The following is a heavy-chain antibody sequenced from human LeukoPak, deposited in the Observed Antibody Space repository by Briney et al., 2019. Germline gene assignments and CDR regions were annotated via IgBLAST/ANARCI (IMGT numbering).Heavy chain of an antibody. J-gene: IGHJ4*02. CDR1: GFTFSSYG. CDR2: ISGSGGST. CDR3: AKDPGYYDSSGYFYFDY. Sequence: GGSLRLSCAASGFTFSSYGMSWVRQAPGKGLDWVSGISGSGGSTYSADSVKGRFTISRDNSKNTLYLQMNSLRAEDTAVYYCAKDPGYYDSSGYFYFDYWGQGTLVTVSS. D-gene: IGHD3-22*01. V-gene: IGHV3-23*01.